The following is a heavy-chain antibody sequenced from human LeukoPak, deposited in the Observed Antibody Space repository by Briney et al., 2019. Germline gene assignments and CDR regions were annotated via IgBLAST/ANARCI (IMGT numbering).Heavy chain of an antibody. CDR2: ISTDNGNT. Sequence: ASVKVSCKTSGYIFTTYAITWVRQAPGQGLEWMGWISTDNGNTNYPQKLQGRVTMTIDTSTTTAYMELRSLRSDDTAVYYCARGVNWFDPWGQGTLVTVPS. J-gene: IGHJ5*02. V-gene: IGHV1-18*01. CDR1: GYIFTTYA. CDR3: ARGVNWFDP.